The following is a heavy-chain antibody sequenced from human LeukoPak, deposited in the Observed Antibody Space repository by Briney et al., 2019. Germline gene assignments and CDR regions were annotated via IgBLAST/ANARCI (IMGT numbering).Heavy chain of an antibody. Sequence: SVKVSCKTSGGTFNSYALSWVRQAPGQGLEWMGGIIPIFGTTKYARSFQDRVTITADESTITAYMELRSLRSDDTAVYYCARASKSITMTVVPIDYWGQGTLVTVSS. V-gene: IGHV1-69*01. CDR3: ARASKSITMTVVPIDY. CDR1: GGTFNSYA. D-gene: IGHD3-22*01. J-gene: IGHJ4*02. CDR2: IIPIFGTT.